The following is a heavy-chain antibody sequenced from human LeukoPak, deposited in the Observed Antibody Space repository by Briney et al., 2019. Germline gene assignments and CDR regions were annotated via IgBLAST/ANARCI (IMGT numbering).Heavy chain of an antibody. D-gene: IGHD4-17*01. CDR2: IIPIFGTA. Sequence: ASVKVSCKASGGTFSSYAISWVRQAPRQGLEWMGGIIPIFGTANYAQKFQGRVTITADESTSTAYMELSSLRSEDTAVYYCARSGDYDATYYFDYWGQGTLVTVSS. CDR3: ARSGDYDATYYFDY. CDR1: GGTFSSYA. V-gene: IGHV1-69*01. J-gene: IGHJ4*02.